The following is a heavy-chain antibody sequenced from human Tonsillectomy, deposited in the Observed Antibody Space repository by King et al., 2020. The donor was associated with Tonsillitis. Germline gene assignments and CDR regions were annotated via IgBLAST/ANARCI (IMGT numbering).Heavy chain of an antibody. CDR1: GGTFSSYA. J-gene: IGHJ4*02. V-gene: IGHV1-69*01. CDR2: IIPLFGTA. D-gene: IGHD2-8*01. Sequence: QLVQSGAEVKKPGSSVKVSCKASGGTFSSYAINWVRQAPGQGLEWMGGIIPLFGTANHAQKFQGRVTINADESTSTAYMELSSLRSEDTAVYYCARAPRPKVYCTNGVCSSYYFDYWGQGTLVTVSS. CDR3: ARAPRPKVYCTNGVCSSYYFDY.